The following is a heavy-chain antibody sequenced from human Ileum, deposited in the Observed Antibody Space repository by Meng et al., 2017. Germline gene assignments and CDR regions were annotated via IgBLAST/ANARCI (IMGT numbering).Heavy chain of an antibody. CDR3: ASRNYNYDDYFEY. V-gene: IGHV1-2*06. CDR1: GYSFTGYY. CDR2: LNSNSGGT. D-gene: IGHD1-7*01. J-gene: IGHJ4*02. Sequence: QVHVVQPGAEVKKPGASVKVSCKPSGYSFTGYYMHWVRQAPGQGLEWMGRLNSNSGGTNYAQKFKGRVTLTRDISTVYMELSSLRSDDTAVYYCASRNYNYDDYFEYWGQGTLVTVS.